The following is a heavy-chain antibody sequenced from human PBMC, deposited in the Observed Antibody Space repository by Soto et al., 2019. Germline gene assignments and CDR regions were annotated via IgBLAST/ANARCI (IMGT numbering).Heavy chain of an antibody. CDR1: EGTFNSYA. CDR2: IIPYYNTL. Sequence: QAQVVQSGAEVRKPGSSVKLSCKASEGTFNSYAIAWVRQAPGQGPEWMGGIIPYYNTLNYAQKFQDRVTIPADDSTNTVYMELSSLRSDDTAVYFCASGASRWYPYFFESWAQGTLVTVSS. J-gene: IGHJ4*02. V-gene: IGHV1-69*01. D-gene: IGHD6-13*01. CDR3: ASGASRWYPYFFES.